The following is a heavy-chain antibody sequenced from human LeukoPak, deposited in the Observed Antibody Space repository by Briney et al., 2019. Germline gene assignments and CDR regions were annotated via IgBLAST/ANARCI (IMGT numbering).Heavy chain of an antibody. CDR2: INPLTGST. CDR3: ARYTELLGRHFDY. V-gene: IGHV1-2*02. CDR1: GYTFTDYY. J-gene: IGHJ4*02. D-gene: IGHD1-1*01. Sequence: ASVRVSCKASGYTFTDYYMHWVRQAPRQGLEWVGWINPLTGSTGYAQKFKGRVTMTSDTSISTTYMELTRLRSDDTAVYFCARYTELLGRHFDYWGQGTPVTVFS.